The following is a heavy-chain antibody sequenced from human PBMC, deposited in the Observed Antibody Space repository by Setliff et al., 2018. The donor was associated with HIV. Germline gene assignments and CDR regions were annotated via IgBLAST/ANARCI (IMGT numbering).Heavy chain of an antibody. CDR2: INHSGST. D-gene: IGHD5-12*01. CDR3: ARGSRKVATIRRYYYYMDV. Sequence: PSETLSLTCAVYGGSFSGYYWSWIRQPPGKGLEWIGEINHSGSTNYNPSPKSRVTISGDTSKNQFSLKLSPVTAADTAVYNCARGSRKVATIRRYYYYMDVWGKGTTVTVSS. CDR1: GGSFSGYY. J-gene: IGHJ6*03. V-gene: IGHV4-34*01.